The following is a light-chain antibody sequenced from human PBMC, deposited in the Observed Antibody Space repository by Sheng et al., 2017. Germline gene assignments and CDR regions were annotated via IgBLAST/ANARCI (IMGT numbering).Light chain of an antibody. CDR2: SDN. V-gene: IGLV1-44*01. CDR3: ATWDDSLNGSVV. CDR1: SSNIGGNT. J-gene: IGLJ2*01. Sequence: QSVLTQPPSASGTPGQGVSISCSGSSSNIGGNTVNWYQQVPGTAPKLLVYSDNQRPSGVPDRFSGSKSGTSASLAISGLQSEDEAVYYCATWDDSLNGSVVFGGGTKLTVL.